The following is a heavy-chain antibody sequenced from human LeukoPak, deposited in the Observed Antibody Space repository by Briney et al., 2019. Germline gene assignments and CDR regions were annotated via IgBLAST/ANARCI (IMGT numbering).Heavy chain of an antibody. J-gene: IGHJ6*03. D-gene: IGHD5-12*01. CDR1: GGTFSSYA. CDR3: ARGPVDIVATISYYYYYMDV. Sequence: SVKASCKASGGTFSSYAISWVRQAPGQGLEWMGGIIPIFGTANYAQKFQGRVTVTTDESTSTAYMELSSLRSEDTAGYYCARGPVDIVATISYYYYYMDVWGKGTTVTVSS. V-gene: IGHV1-69*05. CDR2: IIPIFGTA.